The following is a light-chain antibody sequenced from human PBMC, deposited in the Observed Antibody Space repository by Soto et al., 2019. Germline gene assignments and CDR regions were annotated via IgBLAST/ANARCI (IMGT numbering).Light chain of an antibody. CDR3: QQRSRLPRA. CDR1: QDIGNF. J-gene: IGKJ2*01. Sequence: DIQLTQSPSSLSASVGDRVTITCQASQDIGNFLNWYQQKPGKAPKVLIFHAANLGPGVPPRFGGSGSVREFSFTLVRLESEEIAPYSCQQRSRLPRAYGQGTKREIK. CDR2: HAA. V-gene: IGKV1-33*01.